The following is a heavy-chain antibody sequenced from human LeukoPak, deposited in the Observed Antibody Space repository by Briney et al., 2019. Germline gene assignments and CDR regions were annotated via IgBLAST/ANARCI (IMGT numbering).Heavy chain of an antibody. V-gene: IGHV3-23*01. Sequence: GGSLRLSCVASGLTFNSHSMSWVRQAPGMGLEWVSAVSGSGVSTYYADTVKGRFSISRDNSKNTLYLQMNGLRAEDTAVYYCAKDRSDYGGYPPGAFDIWGQGTMVTVSS. J-gene: IGHJ3*02. CDR3: AKDRSDYGGYPPGAFDI. D-gene: IGHD4-17*01. CDR1: GLTFNSHS. CDR2: VSGSGVST.